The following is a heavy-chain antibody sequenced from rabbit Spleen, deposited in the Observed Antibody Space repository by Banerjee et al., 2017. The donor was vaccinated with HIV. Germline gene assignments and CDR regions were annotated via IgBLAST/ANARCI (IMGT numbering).Heavy chain of an antibody. J-gene: IGHJ4*01. D-gene: IGHD2-1*01. Sequence: QEQLVESGGDLVKPGASLTLTCIASGVSFSGSSYMCWVRQAPGKGLEWIACIHTGSSAFTYFASWAKGRFTISKASSTTVTLQMTSLTAADTATYFCARGSAAMTMVITGYYLSLWGQGTLVTVS. CDR1: GVSFSGSSY. CDR2: IHTGSSAFT. V-gene: IGHV1S45*01. CDR3: ARGSAAMTMVITGYYLSL.